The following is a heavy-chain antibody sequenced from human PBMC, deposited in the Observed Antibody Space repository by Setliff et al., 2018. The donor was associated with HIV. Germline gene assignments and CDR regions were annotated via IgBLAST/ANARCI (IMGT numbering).Heavy chain of an antibody. J-gene: IGHJ6*03. CDR2: IWYDGSKT. V-gene: IGHV3-30*02. CDR3: AKDSEAVAVKYYYMDV. D-gene: IGHD6-19*01. CDR1: GFSFSNYA. Sequence: GGSLRLSCAASGFSFSNYAMHWVRQAPGKGLEGVAFIWYDGSKTYYADSVQGRFTISRDTPSNTVYLQMNSLRAEDTALYYCAKDSEAVAVKYYYMDVWGRGTTVTVSS.